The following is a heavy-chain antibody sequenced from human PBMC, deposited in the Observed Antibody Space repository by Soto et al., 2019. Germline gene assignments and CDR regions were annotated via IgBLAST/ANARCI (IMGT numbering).Heavy chain of an antibody. J-gene: IGHJ5*02. Sequence: PSETLSLTCSVSGAALISGNYYWSWIRQVPGKGLEWIGHIYVTGAVDYNPSLRDRITISQDTSERQFSLNLRLVTAADTAVYYCARLRIATNNYKWFDPWGQGTLVTV. CDR2: IYVTGAV. CDR1: GAALISGNYY. CDR3: ARLRIATNNYKWFDP. V-gene: IGHV4-31*03. D-gene: IGHD2-21*01.